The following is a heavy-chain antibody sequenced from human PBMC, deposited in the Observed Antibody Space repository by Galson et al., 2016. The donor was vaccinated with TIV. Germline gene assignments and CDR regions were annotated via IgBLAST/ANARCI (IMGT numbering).Heavy chain of an antibody. CDR2: IHPQNGGA. V-gene: IGHV1-2*02. J-gene: IGHJ3*02. Sequence: SVKVSCKASGYSFTVYRVHWVRRAPGQGLEWMGWIHPQNGGANYAQKFQGRVTLTRDTSISTVYVELRRLKSDDTAVYFCTRGGGGAYTFDAFDIWGQGTMVTVSS. CDR1: GYSFTVYR. D-gene: IGHD2/OR15-2a*01. CDR3: TRGGGGAYTFDAFDI.